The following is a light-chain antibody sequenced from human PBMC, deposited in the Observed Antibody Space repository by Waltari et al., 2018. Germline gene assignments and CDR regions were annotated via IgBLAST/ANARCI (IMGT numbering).Light chain of an antibody. CDR1: ALPKKY. CDR3: QSADSSGNTYV. J-gene: IGLJ1*01. CDR2: KGS. Sequence: SYELTQPPSVSVSPGQKARNTCSGDALPKKYAYWYQQKPGQAPVLVIYKGSERPSGIPARFSGSSSGTTVTLTISGVQAEDEADYYCQSADSSGNTYVFGIGTKVTVL. V-gene: IGLV3-25*02.